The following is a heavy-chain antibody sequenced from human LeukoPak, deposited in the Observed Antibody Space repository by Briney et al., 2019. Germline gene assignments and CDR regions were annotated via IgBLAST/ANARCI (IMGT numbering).Heavy chain of an antibody. Sequence: PGGSLRLSCAASGFTFSNAWMSWVRQAPGKGLEWVGRIKSKTDGGTTDYAAPVKGRFTTSRDDSKNTLYLQMNSLKTEDTAVYYCTTDPGSYCGGDCPPIDYWGQGTLVTVSS. CDR2: IKSKTDGGTT. CDR1: GFTFSNAW. V-gene: IGHV3-15*01. J-gene: IGHJ4*02. CDR3: TTDPGSYCGGDCPPIDY. D-gene: IGHD2-21*02.